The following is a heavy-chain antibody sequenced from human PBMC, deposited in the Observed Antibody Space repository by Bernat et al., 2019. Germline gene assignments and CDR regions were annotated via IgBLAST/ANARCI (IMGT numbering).Heavy chain of an antibody. CDR3: AKDGQIWGGYYTWNFDY. D-gene: IGHD3-3*01. V-gene: IGHV3-23*01. Sequence: EVQLLESGGGLVQPGGSLRLSCAASGFTFSSYAMSWVRQAPGKGLEWVSAISGSGGSTYYADSVKGRFTISRDNSKNTLYLQMNSLRAEDTAVYYCAKDGQIWGGYYTWNFDYWGQGTLVTVSS. CDR2: ISGSGGST. J-gene: IGHJ4*02. CDR1: GFTFSSYA.